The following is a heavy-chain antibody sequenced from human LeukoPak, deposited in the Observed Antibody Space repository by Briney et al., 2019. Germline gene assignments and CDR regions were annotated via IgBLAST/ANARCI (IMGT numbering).Heavy chain of an antibody. Sequence: GGSLRLSCAASGFTFSSYWMSWVRQAPGKGLEWVASIKQDGSEKYYVDSVKGRFTISRDNAKNSLYLQMNSLRAEDTAVYYCARVEGDIVVVPAAIYYYYYMDAWGKGTTVTVSS. D-gene: IGHD2-2*01. CDR1: GFTFSSYW. CDR2: IKQDGSEK. CDR3: ARVEGDIVVVPAAIYYYYYMDA. J-gene: IGHJ6*03. V-gene: IGHV3-7*01.